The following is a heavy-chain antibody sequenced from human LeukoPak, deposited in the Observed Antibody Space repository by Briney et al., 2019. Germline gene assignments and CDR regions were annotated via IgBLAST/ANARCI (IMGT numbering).Heavy chain of an antibody. V-gene: IGHV2-5*02. CDR3: AHRRTHFDY. CDR2: IYWDDDK. CDR1: GFSLSTSGVG. J-gene: IGHJ4*02. Sequence: SGPTLVKPTQTLTLTCTFSGFSLSTSGVGVCWIRQPPGKALEWLALIYWDDDKRYSPSLKCRLTITNDTSKNQVVLTMTNMDPVDTATYYCAHRRTHFDYWGQGTLVTVSS.